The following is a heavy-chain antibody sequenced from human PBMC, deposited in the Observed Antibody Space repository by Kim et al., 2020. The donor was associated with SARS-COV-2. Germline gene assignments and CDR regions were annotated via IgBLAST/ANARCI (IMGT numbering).Heavy chain of an antibody. V-gene: IGHV3-48*04. D-gene: IGHD4-17*01. CDR1: GFTFSSYS. J-gene: IGHJ4*02. CDR3: ARDRLDYGGNSVSLLPFDC. CDR2: ISSSSSTI. Sequence: GGSLRLSCAASGFTFSSYSMNWVRQAPGKGLEWVSYISSSSSTIYYADSVKGRFTISRDNAKNSLYLQMNSLRAEDTAVYYCARDRLDYGGNSVSLLPFDCWGQGTLVTVSS.